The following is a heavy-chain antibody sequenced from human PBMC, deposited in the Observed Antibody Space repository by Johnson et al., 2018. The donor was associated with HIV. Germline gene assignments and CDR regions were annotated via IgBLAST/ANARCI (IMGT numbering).Heavy chain of an antibody. J-gene: IGHJ3*02. V-gene: IGHV3-30*19. Sequence: QMLLVESGGGVVQPGGSLRLSCAASGFTFSSYGMHWVRQAPGKGLEWVAVISYDGSNKYYADSVKGRFTISRDNSKNTLYLQMNSLRAEDTAVYYCARGTPGGGHTVDDAFDIWGQGTMVTVSS. CDR2: ISYDGSNK. D-gene: IGHD3-16*01. CDR1: GFTFSSYG. CDR3: ARGTPGGGHTVDDAFDI.